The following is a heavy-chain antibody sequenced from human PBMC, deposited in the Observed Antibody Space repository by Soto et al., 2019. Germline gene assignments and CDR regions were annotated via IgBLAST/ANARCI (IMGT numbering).Heavy chain of an antibody. J-gene: IGHJ4*02. CDR3: ARGDDSSGYYYPYFDY. CDR1: GGSFSGYY. D-gene: IGHD3-22*01. V-gene: IGHV4-34*01. Sequence: QVQLQQWGAGLLKPSETLSLTCAVYGGSFSGYYWSWIRQPPGKGLEWIGEINHSGSTNYNPSLKSRVTISVDTSKNQFSLKLSSVTAEDTAVYYCARGDDSSGYYYPYFDYWGQGTLVTVSS. CDR2: INHSGST.